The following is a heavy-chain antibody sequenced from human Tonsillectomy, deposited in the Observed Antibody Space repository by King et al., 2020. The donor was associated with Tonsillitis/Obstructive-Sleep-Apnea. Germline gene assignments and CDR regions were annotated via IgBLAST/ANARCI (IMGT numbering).Heavy chain of an antibody. J-gene: IGHJ6*03. V-gene: IGHV1-46*01. Sequence: QLVQSGAEVKKPGASVKVSCKASGYTFTSYYMHWVRQAPGQGLEWVGIINPSGGSTSYAQKFQGRVTMTRDTSTSTVYMELSSLRSEDTAIYYCARDHCSGGSCYSGLVVLDCYYYMDVWGKGTTVTVSS. D-gene: IGHD2-15*01. CDR2: INPSGGST. CDR3: ARDHCSGGSCYSGLVVLDCYYYMDV. CDR1: GYTFTSYY.